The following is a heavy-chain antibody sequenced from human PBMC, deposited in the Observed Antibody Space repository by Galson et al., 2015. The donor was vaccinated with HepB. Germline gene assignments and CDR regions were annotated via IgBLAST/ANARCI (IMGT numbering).Heavy chain of an antibody. CDR2: IDPNSGAT. D-gene: IGHD4-17*01. CDR3: ARGRTAVTFEYLQH. V-gene: IGHV1-2*06. Sequence: SVKVSCKASGYTFIGYHMHWVRQAPGQGLEWMGQIDPNSGATIYTQDFQGRVTMTRDTSITTVYMELSNLRSDDTAVFYCARGRTAVTFEYLQHWGQGTLVTVSS. J-gene: IGHJ1*01. CDR1: GYTFIGYH.